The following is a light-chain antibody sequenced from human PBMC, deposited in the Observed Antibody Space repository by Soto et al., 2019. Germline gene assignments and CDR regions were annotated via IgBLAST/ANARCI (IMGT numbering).Light chain of an antibody. CDR3: QQYNNYSNN. Sequence: DIQMTQSPSTPSASVGDRVTITCPATKAVGCWLAWYQQKPGKAPKLRMYDSSSLQSGVPSRFSGSGSGTEFTLPISGLQPDDFATYYCQQYNNYSNNFGQGTKV. V-gene: IGKV1-5*01. CDR2: DSS. J-gene: IGKJ1*01. CDR1: KAVGCW.